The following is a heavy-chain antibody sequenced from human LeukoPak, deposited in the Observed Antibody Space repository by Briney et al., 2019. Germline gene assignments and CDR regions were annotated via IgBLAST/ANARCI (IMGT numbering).Heavy chain of an antibody. CDR1: EFTFSNYA. V-gene: IGHV3-23*01. CDR3: AKDRRGASCF. CDR2: ITGSGVST. D-gene: IGHD2-2*01. J-gene: IGHJ4*02. Sequence: GGSLRLSCTASEFTFSNYAMNWVRQAPGKGLEWVSSITGSGVSTFFADSVRGRFTISRDNSNNTLYLQMDSLRAEDTALYYCAKDRRGASCFWGQGTLVTVSS.